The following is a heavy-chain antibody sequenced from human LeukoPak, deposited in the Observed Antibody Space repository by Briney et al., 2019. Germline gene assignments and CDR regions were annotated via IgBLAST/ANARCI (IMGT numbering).Heavy chain of an antibody. CDR1: GFTFTSYW. CDR2: IKQDGSEK. J-gene: IGHJ4*02. D-gene: IGHD6-19*01. V-gene: IGHV3-7*02. Sequence: GGSLRLSCAASGFTFTSYWMSWVRQAPGKGLEWVASIKQDGSEKNYVDSVKGRFTISRDNAKNSFCLQMISLRVEDTAVYYCARQWLAFDYWGLGTLVTVSS. CDR3: ARQWLAFDY.